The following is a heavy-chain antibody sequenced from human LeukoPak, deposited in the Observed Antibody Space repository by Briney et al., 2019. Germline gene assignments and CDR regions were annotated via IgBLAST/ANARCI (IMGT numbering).Heavy chain of an antibody. V-gene: IGHV3-66*01. CDR3: ASPYSSGWYSFDY. J-gene: IGHJ4*02. CDR2: IYSGGST. Sequence: TGGSLRLSCAASGFTVSRNYMSWVRQAPGKGLEWVSVIYSGGSTYYADSVKGRFTISRDNSKNTLYLQMNSLGAEDAAVYYCASPYSSGWYSFDYWGQGTLVTVSS. CDR1: GFTVSRNY. D-gene: IGHD6-19*01.